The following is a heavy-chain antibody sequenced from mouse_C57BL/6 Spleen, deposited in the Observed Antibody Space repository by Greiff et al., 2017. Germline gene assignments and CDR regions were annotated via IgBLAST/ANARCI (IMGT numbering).Heavy chain of an antibody. CDR1: GYSFTGYY. CDR3: LTGAYYAMDY. J-gene: IGHJ4*01. CDR2: INPSTGGT. Sequence: VKLQQSGPELVKPGASVKISCKASGYSFTGYYMNWVKQSPEKSLEWIGEINPSTGGTTYNQKFKAKATLTVDKSSSTAYMQLKSLTSEDSAVYYCLTGAYYAMDYWGQGTSVTVSS. V-gene: IGHV1-42*01. D-gene: IGHD4-1*01.